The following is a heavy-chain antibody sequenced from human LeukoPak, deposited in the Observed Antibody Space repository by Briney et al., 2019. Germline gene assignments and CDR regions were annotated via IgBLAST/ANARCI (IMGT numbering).Heavy chain of an antibody. CDR2: INPNSGGT. CDR1: GYTFTGYY. D-gene: IGHD3-22*01. J-gene: IGHJ4*02. V-gene: IGHV1-2*02. CDR3: ARETGPNYYDSRGRDY. Sequence: ASVKVSCKASGYTFTGYYMHWVRQAPGQGLEWMGWINPNSGGTNYAQKFQGRVTMTRDTSISTAYIELSRLRSDDTAVYYCARETGPNYYDSRGRDYWGQGTLVTVSS.